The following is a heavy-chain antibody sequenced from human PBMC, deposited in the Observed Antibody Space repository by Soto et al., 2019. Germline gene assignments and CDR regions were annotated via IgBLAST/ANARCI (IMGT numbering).Heavy chain of an antibody. D-gene: IGHD6-19*01. CDR3: ARGSAIYSSGWYYFDY. CDR1: GFTFSSYG. CDR2: IWYDGSNK. V-gene: IGHV3-33*01. Sequence: GGSLRLSCAASGFTFSSYGMHWVRQAPGKGLEWVAVIWYDGSNKYYADSVKGRFTISRDNSKNTLYLQMNSLRAEDTAVYYCARGSAIYSSGWYYFDYWGQGTLVTVSS. J-gene: IGHJ4*02.